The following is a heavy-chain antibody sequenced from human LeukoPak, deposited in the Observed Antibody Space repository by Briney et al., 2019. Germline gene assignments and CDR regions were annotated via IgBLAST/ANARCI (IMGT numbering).Heavy chain of an antibody. V-gene: IGHV1-8*03. CDR2: MNPNSGNT. CDR3: ARMDSSGYSNWFDP. J-gene: IGHJ5*02. CDR1: GYTFTSYD. Sequence: ASVKVSCKASGYTFTSYDINWVRQATGQGLEWMGWMNPNSGNTGYAQKFQGRVTITRNTSISTAYMELSRLRSDDTAVYYCARMDSSGYSNWFDPWGQGTLVTVSS. D-gene: IGHD3-22*01.